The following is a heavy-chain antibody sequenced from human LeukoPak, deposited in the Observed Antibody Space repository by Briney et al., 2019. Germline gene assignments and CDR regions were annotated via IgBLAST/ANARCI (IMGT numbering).Heavy chain of an antibody. CDR2: IGTGDVT. V-gene: IGHV3-13*04. CDR3: VRERVCDGGGYCLDAFDI. J-gene: IGHJ3*02. D-gene: IGHD2-21*01. Sequence: PGGSLRLSCAASGFTFSWYDLHWVRQPTGKGLEWVSAIGTGDVTYYPDSVKGRFTISRENAKNCLYLQMHDLRVGDTAVYYCVRERVCDGGGYCLDAFDIWGQGTMVTVSS. CDR1: GFTFSWYD.